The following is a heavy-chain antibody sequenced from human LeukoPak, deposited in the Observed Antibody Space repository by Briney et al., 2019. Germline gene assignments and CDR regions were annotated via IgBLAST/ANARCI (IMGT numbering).Heavy chain of an antibody. CDR1: GFNLWNTG. CDR2: ITSSSSYI. V-gene: IGHV3-21*04. Sequence: PGGSLRLSCAVAGFNLWNTGMSWVRQAPGKGLEWVSSITSSSSYIYYADSVKGRFTISRDNSKNTLYLQMNSLRAEDTAVYYCARGSLPTRNYLFLPDYWGQGTLVTVSS. D-gene: IGHD2/OR15-2a*01. CDR3: ARGSLPTRNYLFLPDY. J-gene: IGHJ4*02.